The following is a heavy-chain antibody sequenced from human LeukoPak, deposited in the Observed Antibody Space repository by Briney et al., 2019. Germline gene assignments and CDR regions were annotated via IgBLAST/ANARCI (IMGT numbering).Heavy chain of an antibody. CDR2: IYSGGIT. CDR1: GFTVSTNY. J-gene: IGHJ3*02. CDR3: ARDGYYDSSGYRKHDGFDI. D-gene: IGHD3-22*01. Sequence: GGSLRLSCAASGFTVSTNYMSWVRQAPGKGLEWVSLIYSGGITQYADPVKGRFTISRGNSKNTLYLQMTSLRAEDTAVYHCARDGYYDSSGYRKHDGFDIWGQGTLVTVSS. V-gene: IGHV3-66*01.